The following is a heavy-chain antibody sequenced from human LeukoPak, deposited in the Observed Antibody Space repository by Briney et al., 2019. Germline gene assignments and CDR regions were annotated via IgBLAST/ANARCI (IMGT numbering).Heavy chain of an antibody. CDR1: GGSISPYY. CDR3: ARPLYYYDPWAFDI. J-gene: IGHJ3*02. CDR2: IYHRGST. Sequence: SETLSLTCTVSGGSISPYYWSWIRQLPGKGLEWIGYIYHRGSTNYNPSLKSRVTISIDTSKNQFSLKVSSVTAADTAVYYCARPLYYYDPWAFDIWGQGTMVTVSS. D-gene: IGHD3-22*01. V-gene: IGHV4-59*08.